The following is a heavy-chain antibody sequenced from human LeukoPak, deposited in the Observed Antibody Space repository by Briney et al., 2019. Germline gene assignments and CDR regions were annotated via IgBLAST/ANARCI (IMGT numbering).Heavy chain of an antibody. J-gene: IGHJ3*02. CDR2: MNPNSGHT. V-gene: IGHV1-8*01. CDR1: GYTFTSHD. D-gene: IGHD3-22*01. Sequence: ASVKVSCKASGYTFTSHDVNWLRQAPGQGLEWLGWMNPNSGHTSFAQKFQGRVTMTRDTSISTAYMELSSLRSEDTAVYYCAMYHYDSSGPYVGAFDIWDQGTMVTVSS. CDR3: AMYHYDSSGPYVGAFDI.